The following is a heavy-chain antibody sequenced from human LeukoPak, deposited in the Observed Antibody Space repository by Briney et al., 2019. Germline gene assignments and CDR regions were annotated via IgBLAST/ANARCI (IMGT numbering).Heavy chain of an antibody. V-gene: IGHV3-30-3*01. CDR1: GFTFSSYA. CDR3: ARREEERLRPVGSFDY. D-gene: IGHD1-26*01. CDR2: ISYDRSNK. J-gene: IGHJ4*02. Sequence: GRSLRLSCAASGFTFSSYAMHWVRQAPGKGLEWVAVISYDRSNKYYADSVKGRFTISRDNSKNTLYLQTNSLRAEDTAVYYCARREEERLRPVGSFDYWGQGTLVTVSS.